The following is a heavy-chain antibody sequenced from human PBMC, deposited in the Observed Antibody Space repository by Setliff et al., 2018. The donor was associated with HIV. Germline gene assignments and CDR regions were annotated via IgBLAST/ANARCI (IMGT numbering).Heavy chain of an antibody. CDR1: GFTFIDYA. V-gene: IGHV3-21*01. Sequence: GESLKISCTASGFTFIDYALNWVRQAPGKGLEWVSSISSSGSYIYYAESVKGRFTISRDNSLYLQMDSLRAEDTAVYYCARSRSTRDAFDIWGQGTMVTVSS. D-gene: IGHD2-2*01. J-gene: IGHJ3*02. CDR3: ARSRSTRDAFDI. CDR2: ISSSGSYI.